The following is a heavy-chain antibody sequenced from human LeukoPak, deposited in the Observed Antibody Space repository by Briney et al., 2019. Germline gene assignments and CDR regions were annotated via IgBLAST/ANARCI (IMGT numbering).Heavy chain of an antibody. CDR1: GFTLSNYD. CDR2: ISTGSRYI. Sequence: GGSLRLSCAASGFTLSNYDMNWVRQAPGKGLEWVSSISTGSRYIYYTDSLRGRFTISRDDAKNTLYLQMNSMRAEDTAVYYCARADCSSSTCYLRRSWFDPWGQGTLVTVSS. J-gene: IGHJ5*02. CDR3: ARADCSSSTCYLRRSWFDP. V-gene: IGHV3-21*06. D-gene: IGHD2-2*01.